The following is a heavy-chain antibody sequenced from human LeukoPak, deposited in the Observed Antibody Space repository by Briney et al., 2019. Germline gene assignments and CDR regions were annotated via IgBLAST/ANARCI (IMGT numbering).Heavy chain of an antibody. CDR3: ARGKRGDYSWYFDL. CDR2: INHSGST. Sequence: PSETLSLTCAVYGGSFSGYYWSWIRRPPGKGLEWIGEINHSGSTNYNPSLKSRVTISVDTSKNQFSLKLSSVTAADTAVCYCARGKRGDYSWYFDLWGRGTLVTVSS. CDR1: GGSFSGYY. V-gene: IGHV4-34*01. D-gene: IGHD4-17*01. J-gene: IGHJ2*01.